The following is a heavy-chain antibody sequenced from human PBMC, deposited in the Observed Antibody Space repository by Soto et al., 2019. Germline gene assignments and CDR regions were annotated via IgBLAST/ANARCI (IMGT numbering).Heavy chain of an antibody. V-gene: IGHV3-21*01. CDR1: GFTFSSYA. CDR2: ISSTTNYI. J-gene: IGHJ4*02. Sequence: GGSLRLSCAASGFTFSSYAMTWVRQAPGKGLEWVSSISSTTNYIYYADSMKGRFTVSRDNAKNSVYLEMNSLSAEDTAVYYCARESEDLTSNFDYWGQGTLVTVSS. CDR3: ARESEDLTSNFDY.